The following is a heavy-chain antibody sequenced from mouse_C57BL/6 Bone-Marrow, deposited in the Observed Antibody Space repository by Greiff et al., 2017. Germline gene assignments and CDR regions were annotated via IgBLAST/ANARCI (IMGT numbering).Heavy chain of an antibody. D-gene: IGHD1-1*01. CDR2: IDPSDSYT. J-gene: IGHJ1*03. Sequence: QVQLQQPGAELVRPGTSVKLSCKASGYTFTSYWMHWVKQRPGPGLEWIGVIDPSDSYTNYNQKFKGKATLTVDTSSSTAYMQLSSLTSEDSAVYYCARKTTVVATRWYFDVWGTGTTVTVSS. CDR1: GYTFTSYW. CDR3: ARKTTVVATRWYFDV. V-gene: IGHV1-59*01.